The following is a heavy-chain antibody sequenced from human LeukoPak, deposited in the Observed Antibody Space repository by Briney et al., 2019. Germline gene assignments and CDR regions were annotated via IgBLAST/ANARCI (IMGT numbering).Heavy chain of an antibody. V-gene: IGHV4-59*01. Sequence: SETLSLTCTVSGGSISSYYWSWIRQPPGKGLEWIGYIYYSGSTNYNPSLKSRVTISVDTSKNQFSLKLSSVTAADTAVYYCARGNRIRGWSPDYFDYWGQGTLVTVSS. D-gene: IGHD6-19*01. CDR1: GGSISSYY. J-gene: IGHJ4*02. CDR3: ARGNRIRGWSPDYFDY. CDR2: IYYSGST.